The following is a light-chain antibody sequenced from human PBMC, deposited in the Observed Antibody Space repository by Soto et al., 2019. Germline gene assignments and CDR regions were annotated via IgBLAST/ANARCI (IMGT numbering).Light chain of an antibody. CDR1: SSDVGGYNY. CDR3: SSYTTIKTVV. CDR2: KVS. V-gene: IGLV2-14*01. Sequence: QSVLTQPASVSGSPGQSITISCTGTSSDVGGYNYVSWYQQYPGRVPKLLIYKVSDRPSGISNRFSGSKSGNTASLTISGLQAEDEADYHCSSYTTIKTVVFGGGTKLTVL. J-gene: IGLJ2*01.